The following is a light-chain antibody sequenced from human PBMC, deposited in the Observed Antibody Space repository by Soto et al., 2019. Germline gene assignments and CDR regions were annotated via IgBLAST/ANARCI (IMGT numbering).Light chain of an antibody. CDR2: EAS. CDR1: QSIETW. V-gene: IGKV1-5*03. CDR3: QQYNYFSALP. J-gene: IGKJ4*01. Sequence: DIQMTQSPSTLSASVGDRVTITCRVSQSIETWLAWYQQKPGKAPKLLIYEASTLKSGVPSRFSGSGSGTEFTLTISSLLPDDFATYYCQQYNYFSALPFGGGTKVEIK.